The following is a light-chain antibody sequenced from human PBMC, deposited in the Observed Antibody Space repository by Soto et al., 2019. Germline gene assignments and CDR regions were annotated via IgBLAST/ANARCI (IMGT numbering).Light chain of an antibody. CDR2: TNN. CDR3: MSYANRLSIWV. J-gene: IGLJ3*02. V-gene: IGLV1-40*01. CDR1: SSNIGADSD. Sequence: QAVVTQPPSVSGAPGQRVTISCTGSSSNIGADSDVHWYQQLPETAPKRLIFTNNNRPSGVPDRFSASKSGTSASLAITGLQAEDEADYYCMSYANRLSIWVFGGGTKLTVL.